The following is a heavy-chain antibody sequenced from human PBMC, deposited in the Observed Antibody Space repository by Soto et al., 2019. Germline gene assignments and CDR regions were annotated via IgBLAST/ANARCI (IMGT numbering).Heavy chain of an antibody. D-gene: IGHD3-10*01. V-gene: IGHV3-23*01. CDR1: GFTFSNYA. Sequence: EVQLLESGGALVQPGGSLRLSCAASGFTFSNYAMSWVRQAPGKEPEWVSSIGGDDKTFYADSVKGRFTISRDNSKNSLYLQLNSLRAEDTAVYFCAKDAVPYNGQWDWLDPWGQGTLVTVSS. CDR3: AKDAVPYNGQWDWLDP. J-gene: IGHJ5*02. CDR2: IGGDDKT.